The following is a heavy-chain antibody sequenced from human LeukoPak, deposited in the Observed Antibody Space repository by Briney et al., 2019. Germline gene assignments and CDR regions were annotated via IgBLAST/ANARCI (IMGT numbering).Heavy chain of an antibody. Sequence: GGSLRLSCAASGFTFSSYAMHWVRQAPGKGLEWVAVISYDGSNKYYADSVKGRFTISRDNAKNSLYLQMNSLRAEDTAVYYCELRRIYGMDVWGQGTTVTVSS. CDR1: GFTFSSYA. V-gene: IGHV3-30-3*01. CDR2: ISYDGSNK. J-gene: IGHJ6*02. D-gene: IGHD4-17*01. CDR3: ELRRIYGMDV.